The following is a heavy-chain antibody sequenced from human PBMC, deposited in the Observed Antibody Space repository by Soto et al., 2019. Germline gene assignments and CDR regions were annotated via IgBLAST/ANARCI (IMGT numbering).Heavy chain of an antibody. Sequence: QVQLVESGGGVVQPGRSLRLSCAASGFTFSSYAMHWVRQAPGKGLEWVAVISYDGSNKYYADSGKGRFSISRDNSKNTLYLQMNSLRAEDTAVYYCAREGLRALYFDYWGQGTLVTVSS. CDR1: GFTFSSYA. V-gene: IGHV3-30-3*01. CDR3: AREGLRALYFDY. D-gene: IGHD5-12*01. CDR2: ISYDGSNK. J-gene: IGHJ4*02.